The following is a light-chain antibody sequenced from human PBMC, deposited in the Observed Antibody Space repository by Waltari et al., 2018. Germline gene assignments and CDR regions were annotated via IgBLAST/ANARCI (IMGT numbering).Light chain of an antibody. CDR3: QSYDSSLSGSV. CDR1: SSNIGAGYD. J-gene: IGLJ2*01. Sequence: QSVLTQPPSVSGAPGQRVTIPCTGSSSNIGAGYDVNWYQQLPGTAPKLLIHGNSNRPSGVPDRFSGSKSGTSASLAITGLQAEDEADYYCQSYDSSLSGSVFGGGTKLTVL. V-gene: IGLV1-40*01. CDR2: GNS.